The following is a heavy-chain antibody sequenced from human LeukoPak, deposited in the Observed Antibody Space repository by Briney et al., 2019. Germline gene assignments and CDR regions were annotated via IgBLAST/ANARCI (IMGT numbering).Heavy chain of an antibody. V-gene: IGHV1-69*13. CDR2: IIPIFGTA. CDR1: GGAFSSYA. J-gene: IGHJ6*02. CDR3: ASGYCSSTSCQGVYYYYGVDV. D-gene: IGHD2-2*03. Sequence: SVKVSCKASGGAFSSYAISWVRQAPGQGLEWMGGIIPIFGTANYAQKFQGRVTITADESTSTAYMELSSLRSEDPAVYYCASGYCSSTSCQGVYYYYGVDVWGQGTTVTVSS.